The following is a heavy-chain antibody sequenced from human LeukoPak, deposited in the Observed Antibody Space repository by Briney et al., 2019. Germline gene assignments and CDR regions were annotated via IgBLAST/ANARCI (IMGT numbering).Heavy chain of an antibody. J-gene: IGHJ5*02. V-gene: IGHV4-30-4*01. D-gene: IGHD2-8*02. CDR2: IYYSGST. Sequence: SETLSLTCTVSGGSISSGDYYWSWIRQPPGKGLEWIGYIYYSGSTYYNPSLKSRVAISVDTSKNQLSLKLSFVTAADTAVYYCTRVAVVWPGQVKWFDPWGQGTLVTVSS. CDR1: GGSISSGDYY. CDR3: TRVAVVWPGQVKWFDP.